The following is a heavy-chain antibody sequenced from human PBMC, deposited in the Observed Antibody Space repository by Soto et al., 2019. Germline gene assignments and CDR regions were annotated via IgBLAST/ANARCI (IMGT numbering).Heavy chain of an antibody. Sequence: QVQLVQSGAEVKKPGASVTVSCKASGYTFTGYYMHWVRQAPGQGLEWMGWINPNSGGTNYAQKFQGRVTMTRDTSISTAYMELSRLRSDATALYYCARVYYDYVWGSYRLFDYWGQGTLVTVSS. D-gene: IGHD3-16*02. V-gene: IGHV1-2*02. CDR3: ARVYYDYVWGSYRLFDY. CDR2: INPNSGGT. J-gene: IGHJ4*02. CDR1: GYTFTGYY.